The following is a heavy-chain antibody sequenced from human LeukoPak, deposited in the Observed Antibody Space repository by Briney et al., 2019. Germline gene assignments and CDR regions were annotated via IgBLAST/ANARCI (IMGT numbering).Heavy chain of an antibody. V-gene: IGHV4-34*01. J-gene: IGHJ6*02. CDR2: INHSGST. CDR1: GGSFSGYY. D-gene: IGHD4-17*01. CDR3: ARALTTVTRRYGMDV. Sequence: SETLSLTCAVYGGSFSGYYWSWIRQPPGKGLEWIGEINHSGSTNYNPSLKSRVTISVDTSKNQFSLKLSSETAADTAVYYCARALTTVTRRYGMDVWGQGTTVTVSS.